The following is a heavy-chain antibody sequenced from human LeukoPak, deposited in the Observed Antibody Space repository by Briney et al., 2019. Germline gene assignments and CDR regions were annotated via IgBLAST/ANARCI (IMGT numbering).Heavy chain of an antibody. V-gene: IGHV1-3*01. CDR2: INAGNGNT. CDR1: GYTFTSYA. Sequence: GASVKVSCTASGYTFTSYAMHWVRQAPGQRLEWMGWINAGNGNTKYSQKFQGRVTITRDTSASTAYMELSSLRSEDTAVYYCARDRGYKGHYFDYWGQGTLVTVSS. CDR3: ARDRGYKGHYFDY. J-gene: IGHJ4*02. D-gene: IGHD3-10*01.